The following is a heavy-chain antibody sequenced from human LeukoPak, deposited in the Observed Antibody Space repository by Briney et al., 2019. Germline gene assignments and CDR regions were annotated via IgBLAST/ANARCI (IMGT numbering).Heavy chain of an antibody. CDR3: ARVAQYYGSGSYYGP. D-gene: IGHD3-10*01. CDR1: GGSISSGGYC. CDR2: IYYSGST. V-gene: IGHV4-31*03. J-gene: IGHJ5*02. Sequence: SETLSLTCTVSGGSISSGGYCWSWIRRHPGKGLEWIGYIYYSGSTYYNPSLKSRVTISVDTSKNQFSLKLSSVTAADTAVYYCARVAQYYGSGSYYGPWGQGTLVTVSS.